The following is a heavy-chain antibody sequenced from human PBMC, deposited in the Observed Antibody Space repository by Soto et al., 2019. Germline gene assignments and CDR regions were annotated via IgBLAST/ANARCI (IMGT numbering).Heavy chain of an antibody. CDR1: GFPFSDST. CDR2: IRSKVNNLET. V-gene: IGHV3-73*01. CDR3: TRLITPLDY. D-gene: IGHD3-16*01. J-gene: IGHJ4*02. Sequence: GGSLILSCAASGFPFSDSTMHWVRQTSGRGLEWLGRIRSKVNNLETVYAASVKGRFTISRDDSKNTAYLQMNSLKTEDTAVYYCTRLITPLDYWGRGTLVTVSS.